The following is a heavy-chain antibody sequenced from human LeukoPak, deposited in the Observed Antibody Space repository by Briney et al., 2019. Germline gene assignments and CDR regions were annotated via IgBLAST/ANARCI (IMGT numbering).Heavy chain of an antibody. CDR3: ARVVGRTVTTPWFDP. CDR1: GGSLSSGDYY. D-gene: IGHD4-17*01. V-gene: IGHV4-30-4*01. J-gene: IGHJ5*02. Sequence: PSETLSLTCTVSGGSLSSGDYYWSWIRQPPGKGLEWIGCIYYSGSTYYNPSLKSRVTISVDTSKNQFSLKLSSVTAADTAVYYCARVVGRTVTTPWFDPWGQGTLVTVS. CDR2: IYYSGST.